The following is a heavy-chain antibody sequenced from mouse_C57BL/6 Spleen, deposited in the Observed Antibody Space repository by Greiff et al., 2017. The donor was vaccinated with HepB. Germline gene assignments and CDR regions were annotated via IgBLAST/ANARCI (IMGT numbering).Heavy chain of an antibody. CDR1: GYTFTGYY. CDR3: ESAGGYDGTWFAY. Sequence: EVQLQQSGPVLVKPGASVKMSCKASGYTFTGYYMNWVKQSHGKSLEWIGVINPYNGGTSYNQKFKGKATLTVDKSSSTAYMELNRLTSEDSAVYYCESAGGYDGTWFAYWGQGTLVTVSA. D-gene: IGHD2-2*01. J-gene: IGHJ3*01. V-gene: IGHV1-19*01. CDR2: INPYNGGT.